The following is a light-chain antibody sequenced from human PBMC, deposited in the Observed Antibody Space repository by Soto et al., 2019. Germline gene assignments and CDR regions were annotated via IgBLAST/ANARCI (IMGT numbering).Light chain of an antibody. Sequence: EIVMTQSPATLSVSSGESATLXXRASQSVSSNLAWYQQKPGQAPRLXIYGASTRATSFPARFSGSGSGTDFTLTISSLQSEDFAVYYCQQYNNWPWTFGQGTKVDIK. V-gene: IGKV3-15*01. CDR2: GAS. J-gene: IGKJ1*01. CDR1: QSVSSN. CDR3: QQYNNWPWT.